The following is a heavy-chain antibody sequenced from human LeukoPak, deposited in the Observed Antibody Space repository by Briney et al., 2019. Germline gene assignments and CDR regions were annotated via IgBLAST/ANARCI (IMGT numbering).Heavy chain of an antibody. Sequence: SVKVSCKASGGTFSSYTISWVRQAPGQGLEWMGRIIPILGGPDYARKFQGRVTITADMSTSTAYMELSSLRSEDTAVYYCARKGGLGTYGIFDYWGQGTLVTVSS. CDR3: ARKGGLGTYGIFDY. CDR1: GGTFSSYT. CDR2: IIPILGGP. J-gene: IGHJ4*02. D-gene: IGHD3-10*01. V-gene: IGHV1-69*02.